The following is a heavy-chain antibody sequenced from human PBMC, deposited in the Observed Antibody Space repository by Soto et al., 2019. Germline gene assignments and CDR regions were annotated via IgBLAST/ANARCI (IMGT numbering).Heavy chain of an antibody. Sequence: GFLRLSCAASGFTFSVAWMNWVRQAPGKGLEWVGRIKSKTDGGATDYVAPVKGRFTISRDDSQNTLYLQMNSLKTEDTAVYYCNARRDRNSVAHFWGQGTLVTVSS. CDR1: GFTFSVAW. D-gene: IGHD2-15*01. V-gene: IGHV3-15*05. J-gene: IGHJ4*02. CDR3: NARRDRNSVAHF. CDR2: IKSKTDGGAT.